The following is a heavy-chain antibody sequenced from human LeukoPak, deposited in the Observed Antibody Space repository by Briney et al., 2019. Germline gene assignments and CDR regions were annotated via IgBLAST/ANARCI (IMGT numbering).Heavy chain of an antibody. J-gene: IGHJ4*02. CDR2: INPNNGGT. V-gene: IGHV1-2*02. CDR3: GSPSGSSWYSKYYFVH. D-gene: IGHD6-13*01. Sequence: GASVNVSCKASGYTFTDFYIHWVRQAPGQGLEWVGWINPNNGGTNYAQKFQDRVTMTRDTSISTAYMELNRLRSDDTAVYYCGSPSGSSWYSKYYFVHWGLGTLVTVSS. CDR1: GYTFTDFY.